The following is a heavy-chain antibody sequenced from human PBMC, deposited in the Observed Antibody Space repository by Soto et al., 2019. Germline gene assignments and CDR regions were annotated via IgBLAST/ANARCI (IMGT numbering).Heavy chain of an antibody. CDR2: IYSGGST. V-gene: IGHV4-4*07. J-gene: IGHJ5*01. CDR1: GGSITTYY. D-gene: IGHD3-22*01. CDR3: STRAYDTNGYYRFDP. Sequence: SETLSLTCTVSGGSITTYYWSWIRQPAGKGLEWIGRIYSGGSTNYNPSLRSRVTVSVDMSKNQFSLTLSAVTAADTAMYYCSTRAYDTNGYYRFDPWGQGTLVTV.